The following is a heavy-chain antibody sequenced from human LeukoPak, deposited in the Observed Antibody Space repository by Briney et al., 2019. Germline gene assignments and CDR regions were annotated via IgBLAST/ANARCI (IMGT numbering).Heavy chain of an antibody. CDR2: IYYSGGT. CDR1: GGSISSSSYY. V-gene: IGHV4-39*01. D-gene: IGHD5-18*01. J-gene: IGHJ4*02. Sequence: SETLSLTCTVSGGSISSSSYYWGWIRQPPGKGLEWIGSIYYSGGTYYNPSLKSRVTISVDTSKNQFSLKLSSVTAADTAVYYCARLNVDTDNWGQGTLVTVSS. CDR3: ARLNVDTDN.